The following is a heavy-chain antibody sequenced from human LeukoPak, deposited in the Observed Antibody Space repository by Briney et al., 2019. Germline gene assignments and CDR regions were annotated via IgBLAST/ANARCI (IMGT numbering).Heavy chain of an antibody. J-gene: IGHJ3*02. CDR3: ARIADYDFWSGHTADAFDI. CDR1: GFTFSSYW. CDR2: IKQDGSEK. D-gene: IGHD3-3*01. Sequence: GGSLRLSCAASGFTFSSYWMSWVRQAPGKGLEWVANIKQDGSEKCYVDSVKGRFTISRDNAKNSLYLQMNSLRAEDTAVYYCARIADYDFWSGHTADAFDIWGQGTMVTVSS. V-gene: IGHV3-7*01.